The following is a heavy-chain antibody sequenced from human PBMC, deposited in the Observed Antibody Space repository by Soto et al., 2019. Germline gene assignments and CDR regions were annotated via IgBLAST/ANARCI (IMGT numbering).Heavy chain of an antibody. CDR2: KSYSGSST. V-gene: IGHV3-30*18. D-gene: IGHD3-9*01. CDR1: GFTFSDYG. J-gene: IGHJ6*02. Sequence: QGQLVESGGGVVQPGGSLRLSCVGSGFTFSDYGIHWVRQTPGRGLEWLAYKSYSGSSTYYADSVKGRFTISRDNSKNTVSLEMNSLRVGDTAVYYCAKSLTKYFTNSLYFSMALWGQGTTVTVSS. CDR3: AKSLTKYFTNSLYFSMAL.